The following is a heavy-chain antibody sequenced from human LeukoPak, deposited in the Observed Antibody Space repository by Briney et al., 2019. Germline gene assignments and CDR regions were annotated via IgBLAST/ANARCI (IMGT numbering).Heavy chain of an antibody. CDR1: GGSISSYY. Sequence: SETLSLTCTVSGGSISSYYWSWVRQPPGEGLEWIWYIYYSGSTNYNPSLKSRVTISVDTSKNQFSLKLSSVTAADTAVYYCATSLDSSGYWDAFDIWGQGTMVTVSS. V-gene: IGHV4-59*01. D-gene: IGHD3-22*01. CDR2: IYYSGST. CDR3: ATSLDSSGYWDAFDI. J-gene: IGHJ3*02.